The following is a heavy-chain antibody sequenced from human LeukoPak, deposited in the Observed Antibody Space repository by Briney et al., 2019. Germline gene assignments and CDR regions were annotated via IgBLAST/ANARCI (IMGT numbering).Heavy chain of an antibody. J-gene: IGHJ6*03. CDR3: ASSEPYYDFWSGYYETSYYYMDV. V-gene: IGHV3-11*04. CDR2: ISSSGSTI. D-gene: IGHD3-3*01. CDR1: GFTFSDYY. Sequence: PGGSLRLSCAASGFTFSDYYVSWIRQAPGKGLEWVSYISSSGSTIYYADSVKGRFTISRDNAKNSLYLQMNSLRAEDTAVYYCASSEPYYDFWSGYYETSYYYMDVWGKGTTVTVSS.